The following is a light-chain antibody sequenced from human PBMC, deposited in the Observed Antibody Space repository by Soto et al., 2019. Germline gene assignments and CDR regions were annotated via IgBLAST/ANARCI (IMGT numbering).Light chain of an antibody. Sequence: DIQMTQSPSSVSASVGDRLTITCRASRGISGWLAWYQQKPGKAPNLLIYDASTLRNGVPSRFSGSGSETEFTLTISRLQPDDFATYFCHSRAFGQGTRLEIK. J-gene: IGKJ5*01. CDR1: RGISGW. V-gene: IGKV1-12*01. CDR3: HSRA. CDR2: DAS.